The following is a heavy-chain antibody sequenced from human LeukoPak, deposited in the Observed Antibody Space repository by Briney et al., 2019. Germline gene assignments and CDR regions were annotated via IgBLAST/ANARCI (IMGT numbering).Heavy chain of an antibody. J-gene: IGHJ6*03. CDR2: ISGSAGST. CDR1: GFTFSSYG. V-gene: IGHV3-23*01. Sequence: GGSLRLSCAASGFTFSSYGMSWVRQAPGKGLEWVSSISGSAGSTFYADSVKGRFTISRDNSKNTLYLQMNSLRAEDTAVYYCAKFYGDYYYYYYMDVWGKGTTVTVSS. D-gene: IGHD4-17*01. CDR3: AKFYGDYYYYYYMDV.